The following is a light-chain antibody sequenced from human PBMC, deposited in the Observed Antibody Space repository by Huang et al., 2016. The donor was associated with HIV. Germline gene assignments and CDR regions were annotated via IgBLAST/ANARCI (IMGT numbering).Light chain of an antibody. CDR1: QSISSY. CDR3: QQSYSTPDMYT. V-gene: IGKV1-39*01. CDR2: AAS. J-gene: IGKJ2*01. Sequence: DIQMTQSPSSLSASVGDRVTITCRASQSISSYLNWFQQKPGKAPKLLIYAASSLQSGVPSRLSGRGSGTDFTLTISSLQPEDFVTYYCQQSYSTPDMYTFGQGTKLEIK.